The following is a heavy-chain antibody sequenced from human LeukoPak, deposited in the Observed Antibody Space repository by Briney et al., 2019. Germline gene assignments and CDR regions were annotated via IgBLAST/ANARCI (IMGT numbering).Heavy chain of an antibody. CDR2: IYYSGST. CDR1: GGSISSYY. V-gene: IGHV4-59*01. Sequence: PSETLSLTCTVSGGSISSYYWSWIRQPPGKGLEWIGHIYYSGSTNYNASLTNRVTISVDTSKNQFSLKLSSVTAADTAVYYCAREVGYCSGGSCYSYFDYWGQGTLVTVSS. CDR3: AREVGYCSGGSCYSYFDY. J-gene: IGHJ4*02. D-gene: IGHD2-15*01.